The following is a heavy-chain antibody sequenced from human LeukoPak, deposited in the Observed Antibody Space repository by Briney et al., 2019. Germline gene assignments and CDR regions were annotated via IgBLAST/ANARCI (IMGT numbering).Heavy chain of an antibody. V-gene: IGHV1-2*02. CDR2: INPNSDDT. J-gene: IGHJ4*02. CDR3: VRLSRGPDY. CDR1: GYTFIHHY. D-gene: IGHD3-10*01. Sequence: ASVKVSCKPSGYTFIHHYIHWVRQAPGQGLEWMGWINPNSDDTNYAEKFQGRVTRTRDTSISTVYMELTRLRSDDTAMYYCVRLSRGPDYWGQGTLVTVSS.